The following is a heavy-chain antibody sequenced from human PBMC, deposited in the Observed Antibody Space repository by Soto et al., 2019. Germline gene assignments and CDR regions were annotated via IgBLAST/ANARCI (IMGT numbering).Heavy chain of an antibody. V-gene: IGHV4-34*01. CDR3: ARRNGFRSSWYRCDY. D-gene: IGHD6-13*01. Sequence: QVQLQQWGAGLLKPSETLSLTCAVYGGSFSGYYWSWIRQPPGKGLEWIGEINHSGSTNYNPSLKSRVTISVDTSKNQFSLKLSSVPAADTAVYYCARRNGFRSSWYRCDYWGQGTLVTVSS. J-gene: IGHJ4*02. CDR2: INHSGST. CDR1: GGSFSGYY.